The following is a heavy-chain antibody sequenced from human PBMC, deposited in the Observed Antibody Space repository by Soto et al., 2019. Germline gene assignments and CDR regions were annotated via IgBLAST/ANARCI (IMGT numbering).Heavy chain of an antibody. Sequence: ASATVSCRDSGYTFNCYYMLWVRPAPGQVLEWMGWINPNSGGTNYAQKFQGRVTMTRDTSISTAYMELSRLRSDDTAVYYCAREDTAMALYHYYYYGMDGWGQGTTVTFSS. CDR2: INPNSGGT. D-gene: IGHD5-18*01. CDR3: AREDTAMALYHYYYYGMDG. J-gene: IGHJ6*02. V-gene: IGHV1-2*02. CDR1: GYTFNCYY.